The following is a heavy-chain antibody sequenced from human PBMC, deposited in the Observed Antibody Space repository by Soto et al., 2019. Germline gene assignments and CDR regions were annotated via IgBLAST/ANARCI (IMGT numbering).Heavy chain of an antibody. D-gene: IGHD2-2*01. CDR2: ISAYNGNT. CDR3: ARGDIVVVPAARNYYYYYGMDV. J-gene: IGHJ6*02. V-gene: IGHV1-18*01. CDR1: GYTFTSYG. Sequence: ASVKVSCEASGYTFTSYGVSWVRQAPGQGLEWMGWISAYNGNTNYALKLQGRVTMTTDTSTSTAYMELRSLRSDDTAVYYCARGDIVVVPAARNYYYYYGMDVWGQGTTVTVSS.